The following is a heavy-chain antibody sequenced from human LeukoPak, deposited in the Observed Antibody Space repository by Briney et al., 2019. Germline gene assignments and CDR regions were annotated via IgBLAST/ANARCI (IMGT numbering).Heavy chain of an antibody. CDR1: GGSISSYY. V-gene: IGHV4-59*01. Sequence: SETLSLTCTVSGGSISSYYWSWIRQPPGKGLEWIGYIYYSGSTNYNPSLKGRVTISVDTSKNQFSLKLSSVTAADTAVYYCARGPYSSSWPFDYWGQGTLVTVSS. CDR2: IYYSGST. CDR3: ARGPYSSSWPFDY. D-gene: IGHD6-13*01. J-gene: IGHJ4*02.